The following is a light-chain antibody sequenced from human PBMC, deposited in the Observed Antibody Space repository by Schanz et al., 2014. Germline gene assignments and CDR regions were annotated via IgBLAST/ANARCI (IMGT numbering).Light chain of an antibody. V-gene: IGKV3-20*01. Sequence: EIVLTQSPGTLSLSPGERATLSCRASQSVSNKLAWYQQKPGQAPRLLIYDASNRATGIPDRFSGSGSGTDFTLTISRLEPEDFAVFYCQQFGKLPWTFGQGTKVEIK. J-gene: IGKJ1*01. CDR3: QQFGKLPWT. CDR2: DAS. CDR1: QSVSNK.